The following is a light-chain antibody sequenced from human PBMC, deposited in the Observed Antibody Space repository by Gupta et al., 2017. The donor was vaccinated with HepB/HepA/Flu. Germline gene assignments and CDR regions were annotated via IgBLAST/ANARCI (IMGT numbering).Light chain of an antibody. CDR3: QLLNSYPQT. CDR1: QGIRNF. J-gene: IGKJ5*01. V-gene: IGKV1-9*01. Sequence: DIHFTQSPSLLSASVGDRVTITCRASQGIRNFLAWYQQKPGQAPKLLIYTASTLESGVPSRFSGSGSETEFTLTISSLQPEDFAVYYCQLLNSYPQTFGPGTRLEIK. CDR2: TAS.